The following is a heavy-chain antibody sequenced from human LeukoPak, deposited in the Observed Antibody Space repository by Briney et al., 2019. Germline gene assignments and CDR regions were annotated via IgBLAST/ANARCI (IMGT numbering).Heavy chain of an antibody. D-gene: IGHD6-19*01. CDR3: TTDFVGIAVAGTIPFDY. Sequence: GGSLRLSCAASGFTFSDAWMSWVRQAPGKGLEWVGRIKSKTDGGTTDYAAPVKGRFTISRDDSKNTLYLQMNSLKTEDTAVYYCTTDFVGIAVAGTIPFDYWGQGTLVTVSS. CDR2: IKSKTDGGTT. J-gene: IGHJ4*02. V-gene: IGHV3-15*01. CDR1: GFTFSDAW.